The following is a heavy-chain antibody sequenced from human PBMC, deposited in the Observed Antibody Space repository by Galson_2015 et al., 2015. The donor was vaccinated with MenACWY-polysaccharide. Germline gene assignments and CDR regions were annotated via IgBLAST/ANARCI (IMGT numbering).Heavy chain of an antibody. CDR2: IYHSGST. Sequence: LSLTCAVSDYSIRRGYFWGWIRQPPGKGLEWIGSIYHSGSTYYNPSLKSRVTISVDTSKNQFSLKLSSVTAADTAVYYCARVEKYSGSYYILHWGQGTLVTVSS. V-gene: IGHV4-38-2*01. D-gene: IGHD1-26*01. CDR1: DYSIRRGYF. CDR3: ARVEKYSGSYYILH. J-gene: IGHJ4*02.